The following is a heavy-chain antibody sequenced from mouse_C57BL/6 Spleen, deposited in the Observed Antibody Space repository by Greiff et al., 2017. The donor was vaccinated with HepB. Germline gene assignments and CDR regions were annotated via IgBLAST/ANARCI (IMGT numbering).Heavy chain of an antibody. CDR3: ARRRPVVPFEY. CDR2: IYPGDGDT. V-gene: IGHV1-80*01. Sequence: QVQLQQSGAELVKPGASVKISCKASGYAFSSYWMNWVKQRPGKGLEWIGQIYPGDGDTNYNGKFKGKATLTADKSSSTAYMQLSSLTSEDSAVYFCARRRPVVPFEYWGQGTTLTVSS. J-gene: IGHJ2*01. CDR1: GYAFSSYW. D-gene: IGHD1-1*01.